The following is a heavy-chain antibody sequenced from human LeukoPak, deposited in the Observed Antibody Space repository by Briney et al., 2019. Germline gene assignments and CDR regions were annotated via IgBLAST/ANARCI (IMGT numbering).Heavy chain of an antibody. D-gene: IGHD1-14*01. J-gene: IGHJ3*02. CDR2: VTDSGGRT. Sequence: GGSLRLSCAASGFAFSNSAMYWVRQAAGKGLERVSGVTDSGGRTFYADSVKGRFTISRDKSKNTLYLQMNSLRAEDTAVYYCAKLIGRSDGFDIWGQGTMVTVSS. CDR3: AKLIGRSDGFDI. CDR1: GFAFSNSA. V-gene: IGHV3-23*01.